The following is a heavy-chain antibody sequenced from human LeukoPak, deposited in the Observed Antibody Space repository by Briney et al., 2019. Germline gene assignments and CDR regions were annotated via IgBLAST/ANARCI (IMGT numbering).Heavy chain of an antibody. CDR3: AAVNEDEPTAGPFDY. D-gene: IGHD1-14*01. CDR2: IVVGSGNT. Sequence: SVKVSCKVSGFTFTSSSVQWVRQTRGQRLEWIGWIVVGSGNTNYAQKFQERVTITRDKSTSTAHMEVSSLRSEDTAVYYCAAVNEDEPTAGPFDYWGQGTLVTVSS. J-gene: IGHJ4*02. CDR1: GFTFTSSS. V-gene: IGHV1-58*01.